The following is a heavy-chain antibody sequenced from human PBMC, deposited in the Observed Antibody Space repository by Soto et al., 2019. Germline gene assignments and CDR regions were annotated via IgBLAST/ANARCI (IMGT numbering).Heavy chain of an antibody. Sequence: GGSLRLSCVASGYTFSSYGIVWVRQSPGKGLEWVAISWYDGSKTYYGESVTGRFNVSRDNSKNTVDLQMNIVRDEDTAVYYCARDYAGAFDIWGQGTMVTVSS. D-gene: IGHD3-16*01. V-gene: IGHV3-33*01. CDR2: SWYDGSKT. J-gene: IGHJ3*02. CDR3: ARDYAGAFDI. CDR1: GYTFSSYG.